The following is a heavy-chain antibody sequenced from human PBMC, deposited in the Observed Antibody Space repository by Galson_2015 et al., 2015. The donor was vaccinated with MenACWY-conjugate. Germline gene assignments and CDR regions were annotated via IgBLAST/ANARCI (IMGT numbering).Heavy chain of an antibody. D-gene: IGHD6-19*01. CDR3: AKGTQRVSSGWYFFDN. J-gene: IGHJ4*02. CDR1: EFSFSNYA. CDR2: INGDGGNT. Sequence: SLRLSCAASEFSFSNYAMNWVRQAPGKGLEWVANINGDGGNTYYGDSVKGRCTISRDNSEDSLVLQMNSLRCEDTAIYYCAKGTQRVSSGWYFFDNGGRATLVAVSS. V-gene: IGHV3-23*02.